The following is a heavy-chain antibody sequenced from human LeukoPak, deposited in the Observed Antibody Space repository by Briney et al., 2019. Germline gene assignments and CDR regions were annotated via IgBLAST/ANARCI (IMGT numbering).Heavy chain of an antibody. Sequence: ASVKLSCKASGGTFSSYAISWVRQAPGQGLEWRGGIIPIFGTANYAQKFQGRVTITADESTSTAYMELSSLRSEATAVYYCAREGASDDAFDIWGQGTMVTVSS. J-gene: IGHJ3*02. V-gene: IGHV1-69*13. CDR3: AREGASDDAFDI. CDR2: IIPIFGTA. D-gene: IGHD1-26*01. CDR1: GGTFSSYA.